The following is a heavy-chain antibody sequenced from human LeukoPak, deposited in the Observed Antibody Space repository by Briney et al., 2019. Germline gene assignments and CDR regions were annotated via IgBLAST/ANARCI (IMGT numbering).Heavy chain of an antibody. Sequence: ATVKVSCKASGGTFSSYAISWVRQAPGQGLEWMGGIIPIFGTANYAQKFQGRVTITADESTSTAYMELSSLRSEDTAVYYCASGLVGATTGSYWGRGTLVTVSS. D-gene: IGHD1-26*01. CDR1: GGTFSSYA. J-gene: IGHJ4*02. CDR2: IIPIFGTA. V-gene: IGHV1-69*13. CDR3: ASGLVGATTGSY.